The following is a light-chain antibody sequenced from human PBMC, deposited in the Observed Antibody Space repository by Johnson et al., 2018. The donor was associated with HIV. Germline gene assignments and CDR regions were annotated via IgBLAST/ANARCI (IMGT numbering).Light chain of an antibody. CDR2: DNN. Sequence: QSVLTQPPSVSAAPGQKVTISCSGSSSNIGNNYVSWYQQIQGTAPKLLIYDNNKRPSGIPDRFSGSKSGTSATLGITGLQTGDEADYYCGTWDSSLSAYVFGTGTKVTVL. J-gene: IGLJ1*01. V-gene: IGLV1-51*01. CDR1: SSNIGNNY. CDR3: GTWDSSLSAYV.